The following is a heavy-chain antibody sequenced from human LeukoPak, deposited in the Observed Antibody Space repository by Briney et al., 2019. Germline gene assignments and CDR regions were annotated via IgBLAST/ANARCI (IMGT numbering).Heavy chain of an antibody. D-gene: IGHD2-2*01. CDR2: INGGDGNT. J-gene: IGHJ4*02. CDR1: GYTVSTCA. Sequence: ASVKVSCKTSGYTVSTCAIQWVRQAPGQRLEWMGWINGGDGNTKFSQKFQGRVTITRDTSASSSYMELSSLRSEDTAVYYCARSYIVVVPAVYFDYWAQGTLVTVSS. V-gene: IGHV1-3*01. CDR3: ARSYIVVVPAVYFDY.